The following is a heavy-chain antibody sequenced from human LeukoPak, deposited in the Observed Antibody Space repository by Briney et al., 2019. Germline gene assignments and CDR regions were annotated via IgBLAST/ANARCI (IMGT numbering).Heavy chain of an antibody. CDR1: GFTFSSYS. CDR2: ISTSSSYI. CDR3: ARDQWLQSQRYFDY. D-gene: IGHD5-24*01. Sequence: GGSLRLSCAASGFTFSSYSMNWVRQAPEKGLEWVSSISTSSSYIYYADSMKGRFTISRDNAKNSLYLQMNSLRAEDTAVYYCARDQWLQSQRYFDYWGQGTLVTVSS. J-gene: IGHJ4*02. V-gene: IGHV3-21*01.